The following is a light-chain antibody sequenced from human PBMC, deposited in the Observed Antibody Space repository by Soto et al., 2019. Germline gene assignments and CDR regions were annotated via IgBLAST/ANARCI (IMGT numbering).Light chain of an antibody. CDR1: NSNIGSNT. J-gene: IGLJ1*01. CDR3: AAWDDTLNGYV. CDR2: SNN. V-gene: IGLV1-44*01. Sequence: QSVLTQPFSASANPGQRVTISCSGSNSNIGSNTVDWYQHLPGTAPRLLIYSNNQRPSGVPDRFSGSKSGTSASLAISGLQSEDEADYYCAAWDDTLNGYVFGTGTKVTVL.